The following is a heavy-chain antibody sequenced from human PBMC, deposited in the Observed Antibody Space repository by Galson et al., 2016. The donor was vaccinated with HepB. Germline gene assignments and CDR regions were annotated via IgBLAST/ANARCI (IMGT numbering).Heavy chain of an antibody. Sequence: SVKVSCKASGYTFAGHSIHWVRQAPGQGLEWVGCINPTTGGTKYAQKFQAWVTMTRDTSSSTAYMELNRLNSNDTAVYYCARGGLYGDYYFYFWGQGTLVTVSS. CDR2: INPTTGGT. D-gene: IGHD4-17*01. CDR3: ARGGLYGDYYFYF. J-gene: IGHJ4*02. V-gene: IGHV1-2*04. CDR1: GYTFAGHS.